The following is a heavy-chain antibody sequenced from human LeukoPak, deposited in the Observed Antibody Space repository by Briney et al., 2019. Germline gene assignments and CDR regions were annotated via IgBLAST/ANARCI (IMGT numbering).Heavy chain of an antibody. Sequence: GGSLRLSCAASGFTFSRYWMSWVRQVPRKGLEWVANIKQDGGEIYYVDSVKGRFIISRDNAKSSLYLQMNSLRAGDTAVYYCARDKGDYDTSGSLFVFGGQGTLVTVSS. CDR2: IKQDGGEI. CDR3: ARDKGDYDTSGSLFVF. J-gene: IGHJ4*02. D-gene: IGHD3-22*01. CDR1: GFTFSRYW. V-gene: IGHV3-7*03.